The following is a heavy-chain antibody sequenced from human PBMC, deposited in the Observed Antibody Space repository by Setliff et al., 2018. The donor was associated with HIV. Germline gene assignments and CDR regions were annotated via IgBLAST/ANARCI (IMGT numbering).Heavy chain of an antibody. CDR1: GYSLPNDW. J-gene: IGHJ6*03. V-gene: IGHV5-51*01. CDR2: IFPRDSET. D-gene: IGHD3-9*01. CDR3: TRHPLRPGIAGYFYFVDV. Sequence: GESLKISCKDSGYSLPNDWIGWVRQKPGKGLEWVAIIFPRDSETRYSPSFEGQVTISVDRSLNTVYLQWSRLRASDSAIYYCTRHPLRPGIAGYFYFVDVWGTGTTVTVSS.